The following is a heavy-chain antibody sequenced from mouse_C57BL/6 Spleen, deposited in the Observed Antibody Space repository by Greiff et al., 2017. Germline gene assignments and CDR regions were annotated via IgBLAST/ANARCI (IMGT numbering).Heavy chain of an antibody. CDR2: IDPEDGET. Sequence: EVKLMESGAELVKPGASVKLSCTASGFNIKDYYMHWVKQRTEQGLEWIGRIDPEDGETTYASKFQGKATITADTSSNTAYLQLSSLTSEDTAVYDCSQYDYGVWGFAYWGQGTLVTVSA. CDR1: GFNIKDYY. V-gene: IGHV14-2*01. D-gene: IGHD2-4*01. J-gene: IGHJ3*01. CDR3: SQYDYGVWGFAY.